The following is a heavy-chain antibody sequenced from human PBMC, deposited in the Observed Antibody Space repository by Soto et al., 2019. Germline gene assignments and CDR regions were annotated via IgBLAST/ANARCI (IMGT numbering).Heavy chain of an antibody. J-gene: IGHJ2*01. D-gene: IGHD5-18*01. CDR2: ISGSSGTT. CDR1: GFTFSSYA. Sequence: GGSLRLSCAASGFTFSSYAMSWVRQAPGKGLEWVSVISGSSGTTYYADSVEGRFTISRDNSKNTLYLQMNSLRAEDTAVYYCAKSDTDYWYFDLWGRGTLVTVSS. CDR3: AKSDTDYWYFDL. V-gene: IGHV3-23*01.